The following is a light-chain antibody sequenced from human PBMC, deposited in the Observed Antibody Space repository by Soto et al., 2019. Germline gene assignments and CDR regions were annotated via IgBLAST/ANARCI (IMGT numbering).Light chain of an antibody. CDR3: QQGYNAPLT. CDR1: QNIATY. Sequence: DIQMTQSPSSLSASVGDRVTITCRASQNIATYLNWYQQKPGKAPKLLIYAASSLQSGVPSGFSGSGSGTDFTLTISSLQPEDVATYYCQQGYNAPLTFGGGTKVEI. J-gene: IGKJ4*01. V-gene: IGKV1-39*01. CDR2: AAS.